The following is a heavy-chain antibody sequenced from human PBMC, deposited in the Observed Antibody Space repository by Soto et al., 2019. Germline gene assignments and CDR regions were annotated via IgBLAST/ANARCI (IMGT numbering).Heavy chain of an antibody. D-gene: IGHD3-22*01. J-gene: IGHJ4*02. V-gene: IGHV1-69*01. CDR3: AGFLRYYDSSGYYYVG. CDR1: GGTFSSYA. CDR2: IIPIFGTA. Sequence: QVQLVQSGAEVKKPGSSVKVSCKASGGTFSSYAISWVRQAPGQGLEWMGGIIPIFGTANYAQKFQGRVSITADESTSTAYMQLRRLRSEDTAVSYCAGFLRYYDSSGYYYVGWGQGTVVTV.